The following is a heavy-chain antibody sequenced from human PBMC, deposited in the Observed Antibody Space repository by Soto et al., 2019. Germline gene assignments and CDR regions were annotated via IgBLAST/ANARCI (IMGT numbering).Heavy chain of an antibody. D-gene: IGHD3-10*01. CDR3: ATDPQLDAFDI. Sequence: GGSLRLSCAASGFTFSSYWMHWVRQAPGKGLVWVSRINSDGSSTSYADSVKGRFTISRDNAKNTLYLQMNSLRAEDTAVYYCATDPQLDAFDIWGQGTMVTVSS. CDR1: GFTFSSYW. J-gene: IGHJ3*02. CDR2: INSDGSST. V-gene: IGHV3-74*01.